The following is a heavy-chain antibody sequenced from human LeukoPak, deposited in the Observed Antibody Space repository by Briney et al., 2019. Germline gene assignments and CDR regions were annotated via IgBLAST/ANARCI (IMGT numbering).Heavy chain of an antibody. CDR3: ARGFMITFRGVYFDY. Sequence: ASVKVSCKASGYTFTSYDINWVRQATGQGLEWMGWMNPNSGNTGYAQKFQGRDTMTRNTSISTAYMELSSLRSEDTAVYYCARGFMITFRGVYFDYWGQGTLVTVSS. CDR1: GYTFTSYD. D-gene: IGHD3-16*01. V-gene: IGHV1-8*01. CDR2: MNPNSGNT. J-gene: IGHJ4*02.